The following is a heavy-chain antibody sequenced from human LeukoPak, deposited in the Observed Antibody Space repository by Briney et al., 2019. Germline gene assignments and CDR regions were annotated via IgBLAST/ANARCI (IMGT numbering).Heavy chain of an antibody. J-gene: IGHJ4*02. Sequence: GGSLRLSCEASGITLSHYAMSWVRQAPGKGLEWGSAISGSGGNIYHADFVKGRFTISRDNHKNTLYLQMNSLGVEDTAVYYCASGGVVYGACCDFWGQGTLVTVSS. CDR1: GITLSHYA. D-gene: IGHD3-16*01. V-gene: IGHV3-23*01. CDR2: ISGSGGNI. CDR3: ASGGVVYGACCDF.